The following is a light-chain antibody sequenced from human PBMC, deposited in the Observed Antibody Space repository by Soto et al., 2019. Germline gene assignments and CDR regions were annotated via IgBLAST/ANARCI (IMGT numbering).Light chain of an antibody. CDR1: QSISSY. CDR3: QQRSNWPPIT. J-gene: IGKJ5*01. Sequence: EIVLTQSPATLSLSPGERATLSCRATQSISSYLAWYQQKPGQAPRLLIYDASHRATGIPARFSGSGSGPDFTLTISSREPEDFAVYYCQQRSNWPPITFGQGTRLEIK. CDR2: DAS. V-gene: IGKV3-11*01.